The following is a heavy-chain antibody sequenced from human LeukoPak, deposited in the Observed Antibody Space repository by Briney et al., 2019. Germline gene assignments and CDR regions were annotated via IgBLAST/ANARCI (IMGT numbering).Heavy chain of an antibody. J-gene: IGHJ4*02. Sequence: SAISGSGGSTYYADSVKGRFTISRDNSKNTLYLQMNSLRAEDTALYYCAKERGTAMSCVDYWGQGTLVTVSS. V-gene: IGHV3-23*01. CDR2: ISGSGGST. D-gene: IGHD5-18*01. CDR3: AKERGTAMSCVDY.